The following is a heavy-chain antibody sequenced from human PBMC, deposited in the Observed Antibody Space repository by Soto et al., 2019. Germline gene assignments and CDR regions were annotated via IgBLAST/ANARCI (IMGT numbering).Heavy chain of an antibody. CDR3: SRGLGLSGYYGENYYYYMDV. CDR1: GGTFSSYT. J-gene: IGHJ6*03. V-gene: IGHV1-69*02. D-gene: IGHD3-3*01. Sequence: QVQLVQSGAEVKKPGSSVKVSCKASGGTFSSYTISWVRQAPGQALEWMGRIIPILGIANYAQKFQGRVTITADKSTSTAYMELSSLRSEDTAVYYCSRGLGLSGYYGENYYYYMDVWGKGTTVTVSS. CDR2: IIPILGIA.